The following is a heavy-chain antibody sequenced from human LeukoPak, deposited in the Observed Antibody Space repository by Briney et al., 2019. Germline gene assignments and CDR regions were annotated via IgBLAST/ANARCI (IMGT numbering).Heavy chain of an antibody. CDR1: GFTFSGHG. V-gene: IGHV3-NL1*01. D-gene: IGHD4-17*01. Sequence: GGSLRLSCAASGFTFSGHGMHWVRQAPGKGLEWVSAIHTRGTQYADSVKGRFTISRDNSKNTLYLQMNSLRAEDTAVYYCARDPNGDYIGAFEIWGQGTKVTVSS. CDR3: ARDPNGDYIGAFEI. J-gene: IGHJ3*02. CDR2: IHTRGT.